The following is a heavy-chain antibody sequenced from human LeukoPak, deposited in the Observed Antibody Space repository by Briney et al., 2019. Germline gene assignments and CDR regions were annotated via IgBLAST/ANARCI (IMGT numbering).Heavy chain of an antibody. D-gene: IGHD2-2*01. V-gene: IGHV3-21*01. CDR3: ASPNPSNCSSTSCYFY. CDR2: ISRSSSYK. CDR1: RFTFSSYS. J-gene: IGHJ4*02. Sequence: GGSLRLSCAASRFTFSSYSMNWVRQAPGKGLEWVSSISRSSSYKYYTDSVKGRFTVSRDNAKNSLCLQMNSLRAEDTAVYYCASPNPSNCSSTSCYFYWGQGTLVTVSS.